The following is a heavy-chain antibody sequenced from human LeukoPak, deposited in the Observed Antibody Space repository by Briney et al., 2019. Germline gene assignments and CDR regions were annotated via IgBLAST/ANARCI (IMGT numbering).Heavy chain of an antibody. V-gene: IGHV3-30-3*01. CDR3: ARALDEGARFDY. CDR1: GLPLNNYS. Sequence: GGALRLPRSPSGLPLNNYSMHWVRPAPRKGGGGVAVISYDGSNKYYADSVKGRFTISRDNSKNTLYLQMNSLRAEDTAVYYCARALDEGARFDYWGQGTLVTVSS. J-gene: IGHJ4*02. CDR2: ISYDGSNK.